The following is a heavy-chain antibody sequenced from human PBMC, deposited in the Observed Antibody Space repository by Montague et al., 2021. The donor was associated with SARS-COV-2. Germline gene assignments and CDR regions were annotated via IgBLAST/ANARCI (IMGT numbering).Heavy chain of an antibody. CDR2: IDWDDDK. V-gene: IGHV2-70*01. Sequence: PALVKPTQTLTLTCTSSGFSLSTSGMCVSWIRQPPGKALEWLALIDWDDDKYYSTSLKTRLTIPKDTSKNQVVLTMANMDPVDTATYYCARIGDYDILTGSYSGFDYWGQGTLVTVSS. J-gene: IGHJ4*02. D-gene: IGHD3-9*01. CDR1: GFSLSTSGMC. CDR3: ARIGDYDILTGSYSGFDY.